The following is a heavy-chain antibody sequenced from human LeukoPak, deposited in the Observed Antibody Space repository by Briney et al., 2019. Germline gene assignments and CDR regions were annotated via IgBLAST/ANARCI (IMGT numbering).Heavy chain of an antibody. CDR2: IYSGGST. Sequence: PGGSLRLSCAASGLTFSSFWMSSLRQAPGKGLEWVSVIYSGGSTYYADSVKGRFTISRDNSKNTLYLQMNSLRTEDTAVYYCARGSDRAATIIDYWGQGTLVTVSS. D-gene: IGHD5-12*01. J-gene: IGHJ4*02. CDR3: ARGSDRAATIIDY. V-gene: IGHV3-66*01. CDR1: GLTFSSFW.